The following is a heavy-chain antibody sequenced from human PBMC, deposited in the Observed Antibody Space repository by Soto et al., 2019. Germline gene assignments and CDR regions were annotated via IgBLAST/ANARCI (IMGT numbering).Heavy chain of an antibody. CDR1: GFTFSNYW. J-gene: IGHJ6*03. CDR2: INNDGSVS. CDR3: ARGYCVGGTCYSLARSFYYYMDV. Sequence: EVQLVESGGGLVQPGGSLRLSCAASGFTFSNYWMYWVRQAPGKGLEWVSRINNDGSVSSYADSVKGRLTISRDNVKNALYLEMDSLRAEDTAVYYCARGYCVGGTCYSLARSFYYYMDVWGKVTAVTVFS. D-gene: IGHD2-15*01. V-gene: IGHV3-74*02.